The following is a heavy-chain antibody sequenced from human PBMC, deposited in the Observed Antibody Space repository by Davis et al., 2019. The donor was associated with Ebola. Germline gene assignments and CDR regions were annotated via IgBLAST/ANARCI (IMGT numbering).Heavy chain of an antibody. J-gene: IGHJ4*02. D-gene: IGHD3-9*01. Sequence: PGGSLRLSCAASGFTFSDYYMSWIRQAPGKGLEWVSYISSSSSYTNYADSVKGRFTISRDNAKNSLYLQMNSLRAEDTAVYYCARDLKYYDILTGYYRGGFDYWGQGTLVTVSS. CDR2: ISSSSSYT. V-gene: IGHV3-11*06. CDR3: ARDLKYYDILTGYYRGGFDY. CDR1: GFTFSDYY.